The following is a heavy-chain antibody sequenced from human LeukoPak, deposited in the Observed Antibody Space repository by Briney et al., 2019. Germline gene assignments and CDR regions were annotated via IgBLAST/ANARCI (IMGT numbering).Heavy chain of an antibody. CDR1: GFTFSRYG. V-gene: IGHV3-30*18. J-gene: IGHJ4*02. CDR3: AKAVSSAYRDFDF. Sequence: GGSLRLSCAASGFTFSRYGMHWVRQAPGKGLDWVAVISYDGSTKYYADSVKGRFTISRDNSKNTLYLQMNSLRAEDTAVYYCAKAVSSAYRDFDFWGQGTLVTVSS. CDR2: ISYDGSTK. D-gene: IGHD3-22*01.